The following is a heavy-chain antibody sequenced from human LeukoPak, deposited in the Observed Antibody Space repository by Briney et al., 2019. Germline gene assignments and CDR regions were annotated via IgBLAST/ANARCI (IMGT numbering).Heavy chain of an antibody. J-gene: IGHJ5*02. D-gene: IGHD3-3*01. V-gene: IGHV1-18*01. CDR2: ISAYNGNT. Sequence: GASVKVSCKASGYTFTSYGISWVRQAPGQGLEWMGWISAYNGNTNYAQKLQGRATMTTDTSTSTAYMELRSLRSDDTAVYYCARGPITIFGVVNGWFDPWGQGTLVTVSS. CDR3: ARGPITIFGVVNGWFDP. CDR1: GYTFTSYG.